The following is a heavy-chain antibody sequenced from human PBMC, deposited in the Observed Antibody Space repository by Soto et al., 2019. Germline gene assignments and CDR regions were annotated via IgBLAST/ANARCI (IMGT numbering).Heavy chain of an antibody. D-gene: IGHD2-8*01. J-gene: IGHJ4*02. CDR2: IDGSSDYT. Sequence: VGSLRLSCTASGFLFTDYYMSWIRQPPGKGLEWLAYIDGSSDYTNSADSVKGRFTISRDNAKNSVFLQMNNLRADDAAVYYCARDLRFSSTNYFDFWGRGTLVTVSS. V-gene: IGHV3-11*06. CDR1: GFLFTDYY. CDR3: ARDLRFSSTNYFDF.